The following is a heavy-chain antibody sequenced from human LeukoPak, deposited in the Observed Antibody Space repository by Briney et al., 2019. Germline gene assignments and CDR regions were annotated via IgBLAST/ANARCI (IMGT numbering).Heavy chain of an antibody. CDR1: GFTFGDYA. CDR2: IRSKTYGGTT. Sequence: GGSLRLSCAASGFTFGDYAMSWFRRAQEKGLEWVGFIRSKTYGGTTEYAASVRGRFTISRDDSKSIAYLQMNSLKTEDTAVYYCGRLQRNYYYMDVWGKGTTVTVSS. D-gene: IGHD1-1*01. J-gene: IGHJ6*03. CDR3: GRLQRNYYYMDV. V-gene: IGHV3-49*03.